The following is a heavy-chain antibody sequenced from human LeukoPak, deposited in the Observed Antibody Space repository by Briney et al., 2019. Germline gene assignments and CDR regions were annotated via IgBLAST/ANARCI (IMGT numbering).Heavy chain of an antibody. Sequence: GGSLRLSCAASGFTFSSYAMHWVRQAPGKGLEWVAVISYDGSNKYYADSVKGRFTISRDNSKNTLYLQMNSLRAEDTAVYYCARAYCSSTSCYFDYWGQGTLVTVSS. D-gene: IGHD2-2*01. CDR2: ISYDGSNK. CDR3: ARAYCSSTSCYFDY. J-gene: IGHJ4*02. CDR1: GFTFSSYA. V-gene: IGHV3-30-3*01.